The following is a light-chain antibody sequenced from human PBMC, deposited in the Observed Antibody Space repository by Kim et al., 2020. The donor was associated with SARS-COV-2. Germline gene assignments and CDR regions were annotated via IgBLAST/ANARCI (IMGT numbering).Light chain of an antibody. J-gene: IGLJ1*01. CDR3: QSYDSSLSGYV. V-gene: IGLV1-40*01. Sequence: LTQPPSVSGAPGQRVTISCTGSSSNIGAGYDVHWYQQLPGTAPKLLIYGNSNRPSGVPDRFSGSKSGTSASLAITGLQAEDEADYYCQSYDSSLSGYVFGTGTKVTVL. CDR1: SSNIGAGYD. CDR2: GNS.